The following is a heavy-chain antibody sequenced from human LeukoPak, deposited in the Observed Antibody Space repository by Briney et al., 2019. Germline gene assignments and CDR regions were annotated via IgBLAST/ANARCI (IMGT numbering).Heavy chain of an antibody. Sequence: PSGTLSLTCAVSGGSISSNNWWSWVRQPPGKGLEWIGEIFHSGSTNYNPSLKSRVTISVDKSKNQFSLKLNSVTAADTAVYYCARDVVGTGGWFDPWGQGTLVTVSS. D-gene: IGHD2-21*02. J-gene: IGHJ5*02. CDR3: ARDVVGTGGWFDP. CDR1: GGSISSNNW. V-gene: IGHV4-4*02. CDR2: IFHSGST.